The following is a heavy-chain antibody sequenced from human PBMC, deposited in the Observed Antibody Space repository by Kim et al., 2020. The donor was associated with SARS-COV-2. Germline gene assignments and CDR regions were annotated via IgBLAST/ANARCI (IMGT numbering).Heavy chain of an antibody. V-gene: IGHV3-66*01. D-gene: IGHD6-13*01. CDR3: ASPWVSSSWYGWFDY. Sequence: GGSLRLSCAASGFTVSSNYMSWVRQAPGKGLEWVSVIYSGGSTYYADSVKGRFTISRDNSKNTLYLQMNSLRAEDTAVYYCASPWVSSSWYGWFDYWGQGTLVTVSS. J-gene: IGHJ4*02. CDR2: IYSGGST. CDR1: GFTVSSNY.